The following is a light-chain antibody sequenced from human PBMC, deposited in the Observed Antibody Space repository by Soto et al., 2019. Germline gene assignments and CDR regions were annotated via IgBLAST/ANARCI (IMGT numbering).Light chain of an antibody. J-gene: IGLJ3*02. Sequence: SVLRQPPSVSAAPGQKVTISCSGSSSNIGNNYVSWYQQLPGTAPKLLIYENNKRPSGIPDRFSGSKSGTSATLGITGLQTGDEADYYCGTWDSSLSAWVFGGGTKVTVL. CDR1: SSNIGNNY. V-gene: IGLV1-51*02. CDR3: GTWDSSLSAWV. CDR2: ENN.